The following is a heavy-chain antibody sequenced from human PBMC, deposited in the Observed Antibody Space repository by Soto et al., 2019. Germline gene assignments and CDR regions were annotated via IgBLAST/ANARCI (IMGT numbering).Heavy chain of an antibody. Sequence: ASVKVSCKASGYSLTNNDVTWVRQATGQGLEWMGWMNPGSGDTGYAQKFQGRVTMTRDISIATAYMGLSSLRSDDTAIYYCARMATFGSLNWFDPWGQGTLVTVSS. D-gene: IGHD3-16*01. J-gene: IGHJ5*02. CDR2: MNPGSGDT. V-gene: IGHV1-8*01. CDR3: ARMATFGSLNWFDP. CDR1: GYSLTNND.